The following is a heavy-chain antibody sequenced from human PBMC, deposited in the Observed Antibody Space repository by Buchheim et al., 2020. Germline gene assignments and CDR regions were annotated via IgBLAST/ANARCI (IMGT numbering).Heavy chain of an antibody. CDR1: GFTFSSYA. J-gene: IGHJ4*02. D-gene: IGHD3-10*01. Sequence: QVQLVESGGGVVQPGRSLRLSCAASGFTFSSYAMHWVRQAPGKGLEWVAVISCDGSNKYYADSVKGRFTISRDNSKNTLYLQMNSLRDEDTAVYYCARSLIALWFGESPTPLDYWGQGTL. CDR2: ISCDGSNK. V-gene: IGHV3-30*01. CDR3: ARSLIALWFGESPTPLDY.